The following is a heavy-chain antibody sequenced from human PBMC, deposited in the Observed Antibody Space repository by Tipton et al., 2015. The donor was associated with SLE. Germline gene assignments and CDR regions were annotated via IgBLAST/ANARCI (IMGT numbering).Heavy chain of an antibody. Sequence: GSLRLSCAASGFSISDYYMNWVRQAPGKGLVWVSRLSTDGSVTTYADSVKGRLTISRDNAKNTLYLQMRSLRVEDTGIYYCARAPTISVAGTTDPFGMDVWGPGTRVTVSS. V-gene: IGHV3-74*01. CDR2: LSTDGSVT. J-gene: IGHJ6*02. CDR3: ARAPTISVAGTTDPFGMDV. D-gene: IGHD6-19*01. CDR1: GFSISDYY.